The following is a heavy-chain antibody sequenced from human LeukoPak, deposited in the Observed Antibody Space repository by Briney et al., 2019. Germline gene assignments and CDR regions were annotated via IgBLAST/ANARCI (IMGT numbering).Heavy chain of an antibody. V-gene: IGHV3-30*03. CDR2: ILYYGCNN. CDR1: GFTFRRYV. D-gene: IGHD3-10*01. Sequence: PGGSLRLSCAASGFTFRRYVMHWVRQAPGKGLEWVAVILYYGCNNYHTHSVKRRFTISTDNSNNMLYLQMISLRAQDTAVYSCARGMVRRVYYYYYGMDVWGQGTTVTVSS. CDR3: ARGMVRRVYYYYYGMDV. J-gene: IGHJ6*02.